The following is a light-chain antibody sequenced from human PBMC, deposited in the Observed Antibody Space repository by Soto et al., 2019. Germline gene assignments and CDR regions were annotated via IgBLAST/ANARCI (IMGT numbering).Light chain of an antibody. V-gene: IGKV1-39*01. Sequence: DIHMTQSPSSLSVSVGHRVTMTCRASETISTFLNWYQVKPWKAPKLLIYAASTLQDGVPSRFSGSGSGTDFTLTINSLQPEDFASYYCQQSYDISPITFGQGTRLEIK. CDR3: QQSYDISPIT. CDR2: AAS. CDR1: ETISTF. J-gene: IGKJ5*01.